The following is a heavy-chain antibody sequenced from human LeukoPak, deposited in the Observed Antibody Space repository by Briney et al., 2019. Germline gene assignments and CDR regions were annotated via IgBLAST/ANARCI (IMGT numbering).Heavy chain of an antibody. D-gene: IGHD7-27*01. J-gene: IGHJ3*02. CDR2: INLKNGGT. CDR1: GYTFTSNY. Sequence: ASVKLSCKASGYTFTSNYIHWVRQAPAPGLEWMGWINLKNGGTIYAPKFHSRVTMTRDTSISTAYMELNRLRSDDAAVYYCAGHWESNDAFDIWGKGTMVTVSS. CDR3: AGHWESNDAFDI. V-gene: IGHV1-2*02.